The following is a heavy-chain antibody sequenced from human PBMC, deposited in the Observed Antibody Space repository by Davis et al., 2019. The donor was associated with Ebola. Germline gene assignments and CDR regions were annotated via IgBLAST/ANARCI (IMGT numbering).Heavy chain of an antibody. V-gene: IGHV1-18*01. J-gene: IGHJ4*02. CDR2: ISAYNGNT. D-gene: IGHD3-22*01. CDR1: GYTFTSYG. CDR3: ASGTLRLFLSY. Sequence: ASVKVSCKASGYTFTSYGISWVRQAPGQGLEWMGWISAYNGNTNYAQKLQGRVTMTRDTSTSTVYMELSSLRSEDTAVYYCASGTLRLFLSYWGQGTLVTVSS.